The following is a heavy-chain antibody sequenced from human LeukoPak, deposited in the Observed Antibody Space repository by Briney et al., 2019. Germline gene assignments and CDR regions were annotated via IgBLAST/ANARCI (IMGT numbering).Heavy chain of an antibody. J-gene: IGHJ4*02. CDR2: IYYSGST. Sequence: SETLSLTCTVSGGSISSSSYYWGWIRQPPGKGLEWIGSIYYSGSTYYNPSLKSRVTISVDTSKNQFSLKLSFVTAADTAVYSCARDEGGNNYNYFDYWGQGTLVTVSS. CDR1: GGSISSSSYY. CDR3: ARDEGGNNYNYFDY. V-gene: IGHV4-39*07. D-gene: IGHD5-24*01.